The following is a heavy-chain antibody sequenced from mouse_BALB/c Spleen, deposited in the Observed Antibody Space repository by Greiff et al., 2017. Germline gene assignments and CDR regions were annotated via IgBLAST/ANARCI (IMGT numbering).Heavy chain of an antibody. CDR3: ARGDLFFCDY. D-gene: IGHD2-13*01. V-gene: IGHV5-4*02. J-gene: IGHJ2*01. Sequence: EVKVVESGGGLVKPGGSLKLSCAASGFTFSDYYMYWVRQTPEKRLEWVATISDGGSYTYYPDSVKGRFTISRDNAKNNLYLQMSSLKSEDTAMYYCARGDLFFCDYWGQGTTLTVAS. CDR1: GFTFSDYY. CDR2: ISDGGSYT.